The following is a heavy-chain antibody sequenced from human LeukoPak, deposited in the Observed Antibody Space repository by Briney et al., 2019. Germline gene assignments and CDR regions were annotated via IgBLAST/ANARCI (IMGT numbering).Heavy chain of an antibody. D-gene: IGHD3-22*01. CDR3: AREGDYYDSSGSDDCDY. V-gene: IGHV1-69*05. J-gene: IGHJ4*02. Sequence: GASVKVSCKASGGACSSYAISWVRQAPGQGLEWMGRIIAIFGTANYAQKFQGRVTITTDESTSTAYMELSSLRSEETSVYYCAREGDYYDSSGSDDCDYWGQGTLVTVSS. CDR2: IIAIFGTA. CDR1: GGACSSYA.